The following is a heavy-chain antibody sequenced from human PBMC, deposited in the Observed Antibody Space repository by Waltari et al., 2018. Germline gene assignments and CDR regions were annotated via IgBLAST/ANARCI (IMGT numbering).Heavy chain of an antibody. CDR2: IIPILGIA. J-gene: IGHJ6*03. Sequence: QVQLVQSGAEVKKPGSSVKVSCKASGGTFSSYANSWVRQAPGQGLEWMGGIIPILGIANYAQKFQGRVTITADKSTSTAYMELSSLRSEDTAVYYCAVGAILYYYYYYMDVWGKGTTVTVSS. D-gene: IGHD1-26*01. CDR3: AVGAILYYYYYYMDV. V-gene: IGHV1-69*10. CDR1: GGTFSSYA.